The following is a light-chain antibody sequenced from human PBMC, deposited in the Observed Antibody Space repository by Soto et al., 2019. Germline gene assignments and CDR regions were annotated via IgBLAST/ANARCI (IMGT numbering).Light chain of an antibody. CDR2: STT. V-gene: IGLV7-43*01. CDR1: TGAVTSGNY. J-gene: IGLJ1*01. CDR3: LLYYAGIDF. Sequence: QAVVTQEPSLTVSPGGTVTLTCASSTGAVTSGNYPSWFQQKPGQTPRSLMYSTTNKHSWTPARFSGSLLGGKAALTLSGAQPEDESEYYCLLYYAGIDFFGTGTKVTVL.